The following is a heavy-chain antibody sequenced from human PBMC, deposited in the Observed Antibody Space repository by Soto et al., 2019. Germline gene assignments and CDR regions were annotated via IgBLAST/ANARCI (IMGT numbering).Heavy chain of an antibody. CDR1: GYTFTGYY. V-gene: IGHV1-2*04. D-gene: IGHD3-22*01. Sequence: ASVKVSCKASGYTFTGYYMHWVRQAPGQGLEWMGWINPNSGGTNYAQKFQGWVTMTRDTSISTAYMELSRLRSDDTAVYYCARDLQLITMIVVDPYYYYGMDVWGQGTTVTVSS. CDR3: ARDLQLITMIVVDPYYYYGMDV. CDR2: INPNSGGT. J-gene: IGHJ6*02.